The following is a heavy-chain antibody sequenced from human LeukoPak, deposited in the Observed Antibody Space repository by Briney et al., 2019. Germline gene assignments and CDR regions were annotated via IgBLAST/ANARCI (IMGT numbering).Heavy chain of an antibody. CDR3: ANRPTGDGCDI. D-gene: IGHD1-14*01. V-gene: IGHV3-23*01. J-gene: IGHJ3*02. CDR1: GFTFNNYG. CDR2: ISGSGGST. Sequence: GGSLRLSCAASGFTFNNYGMSWVRQAPGKGLEWVSTISGSGGSTYYADSVKGRFTISRDNSKNTLYLQMNSLRAEDTAVYYCANRPTGDGCDIWGQGTMVTVSS.